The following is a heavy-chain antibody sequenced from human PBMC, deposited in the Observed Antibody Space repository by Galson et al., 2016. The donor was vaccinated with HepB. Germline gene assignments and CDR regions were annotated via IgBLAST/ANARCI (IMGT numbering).Heavy chain of an antibody. CDR1: GFTFGSYS. CDR3: ASRYSSPFIRGLFDY. Sequence: SLRLSCAASGFTFGSYSMIWVRQAPGKGLEWVSFISSSSSSIYYADSVKGRFTVSRDNAQNSLFLQMNSLRAEDTAIYYCASRYSSPFIRGLFDYWGQGTLVTVSS. J-gene: IGHJ4*02. D-gene: IGHD4-11*01. CDR2: ISSSSSSI. V-gene: IGHV3-21*01.